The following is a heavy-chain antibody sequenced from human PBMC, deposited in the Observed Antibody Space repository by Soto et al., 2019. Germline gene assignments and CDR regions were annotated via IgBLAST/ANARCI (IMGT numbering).Heavy chain of an antibody. D-gene: IGHD3-16*02. J-gene: IGHJ2*01. V-gene: IGHV3-49*02. CDR3: FFLAKYGMMNYRSGSAFLLNRSSDL. CDR2: IRSKAYGGKT. Sequence: KELDWVSFIRSKAYGGKTEYAASVKGRFTISRDDSKSIAYLQMNSLKTEDTAVYYCFFLAKYGMMNYRSGSAFLLNRSSDL.